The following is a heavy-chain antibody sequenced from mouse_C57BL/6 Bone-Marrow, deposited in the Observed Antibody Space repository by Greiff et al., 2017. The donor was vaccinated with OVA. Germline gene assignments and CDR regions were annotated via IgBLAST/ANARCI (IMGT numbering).Heavy chain of an antibody. CDR3: ARSNYYGSRILDY. CDR1: GYTFTTYP. J-gene: IGHJ2*01. Sequence: VQLQESGAELVKPGASVKMSCKASGYTFTTYPIEWMKQNHGKSLEWIGNFHPYNDDTKYNEKFKGKATLTVEKSSSTVYLELSRVTSDDSAVYNCARSNYYGSRILDYWGQGTTLTVSS. D-gene: IGHD1-1*01. CDR2: FHPYNDDT. V-gene: IGHV1-47*01.